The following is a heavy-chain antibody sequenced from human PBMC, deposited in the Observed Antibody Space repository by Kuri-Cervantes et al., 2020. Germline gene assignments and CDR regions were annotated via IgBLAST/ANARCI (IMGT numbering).Heavy chain of an antibody. Sequence: SQTLSLTCAVYGGSFSDSYWSWIRQSPDKGLEWIGEINDIGATDYNPTLKSRVTIFVDPSKNQFSLKLSSATAADTAVYYCARGAQPRRRVFQSGINLKGIGRLFDYWGQGALVTVSS. CDR1: GGSFSDSY. CDR2: INDIGAT. J-gene: IGHJ4*02. V-gene: IGHV4-34*01. D-gene: IGHD1-26*01. CDR3: ARGAQPRRRVFQSGINLKGIGRLFDY.